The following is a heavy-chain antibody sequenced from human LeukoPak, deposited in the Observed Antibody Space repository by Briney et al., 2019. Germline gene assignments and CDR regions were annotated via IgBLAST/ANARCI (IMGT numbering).Heavy chain of an antibody. CDR1: GFTFDTYA. J-gene: IGHJ4*02. CDR2: LSGSGGST. V-gene: IGHV3-23*01. Sequence: GGSLKLSCEASGFTFDTYAMSWVRQAPGKGLEWVSGLSGSGGSTYYADSVKGRFTISRDNAKNTLYLQMNSLRAEGTAVYYCAKGRCSGGICYGRCFDYWGQGTLVTVSS. D-gene: IGHD2-15*01. CDR3: AKGRCSGGICYGRCFDY.